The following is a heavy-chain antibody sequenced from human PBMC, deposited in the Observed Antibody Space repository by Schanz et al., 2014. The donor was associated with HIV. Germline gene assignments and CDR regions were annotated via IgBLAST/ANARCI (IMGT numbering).Heavy chain of an antibody. Sequence: QVQLVQSGAEVREPGASVKVSCKASGYTFNTYDINWVRQAPGQGLEWMGGIIPIFGTTNYAQKFQGRVTITADESTSTAYMELSSLRSEDTAVYYCASGRFDTVIWWGDAFLIWGRGTMVTVSS. CDR2: IIPIFGTT. V-gene: IGHV1-69*01. CDR3: ASGRFDTVIWWGDAFLI. D-gene: IGHD5-18*01. CDR1: GYTFNTYD. J-gene: IGHJ3*02.